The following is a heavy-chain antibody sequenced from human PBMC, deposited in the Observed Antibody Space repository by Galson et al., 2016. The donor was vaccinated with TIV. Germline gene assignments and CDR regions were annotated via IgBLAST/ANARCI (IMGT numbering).Heavy chain of an antibody. D-gene: IGHD2-21*02. V-gene: IGHV3-9*01. CDR2: ITWNSVSI. J-gene: IGHJ4*02. CDR1: GFTFGDYG. CDR3: AKEQSCGGDCYLFDF. Sequence: SLRLSCAASGFTFGDYGMHWVRQPPGKGLEWVSGITWNSVSIDYADSVKGRFTISRDNSKNSLYLQMNSLRPDDTALYYCAKEQSCGGDCYLFDFWGQGALVTVSS.